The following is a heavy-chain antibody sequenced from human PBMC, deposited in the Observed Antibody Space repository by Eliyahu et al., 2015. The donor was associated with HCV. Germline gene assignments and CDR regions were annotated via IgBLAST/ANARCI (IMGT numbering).Heavy chain of an antibody. Sequence: QVQLQESGPGLVKPSETLSLTCPVSGGSXSSYXXSWXRQPPGKGLEWIGXIYYSGSTNYNPSLKSRVTISVDTSKNQFSLKLSSVTAADTAVYYCARGGEYYYDSSGYYQIWVGFDYWGQGTLVTVSS. CDR3: ARGGEYYYDSSGYYQIWVGFDY. D-gene: IGHD3-22*01. CDR2: IYYSGST. CDR1: GGSXSSYX. V-gene: IGHV4-59*08. J-gene: IGHJ4*02.